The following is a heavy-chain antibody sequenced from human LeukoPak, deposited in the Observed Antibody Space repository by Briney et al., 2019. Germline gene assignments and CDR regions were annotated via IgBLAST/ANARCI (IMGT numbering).Heavy chain of an antibody. CDR1: GFTFSSSW. CDR2: IKQDGSEK. V-gene: IGHV3-7*01. Sequence: GGSLRLSCAASGFTFSSSWMSWVRQAPGKGLEWVAEIKQDGSEKFYVDSVKGRFTISRDNAKNSLYLEMNSLRNEDTAVYNCARAKDKCFNPWGQGTLVTVSS. J-gene: IGHJ5*02. CDR3: ARAKDKCFNP.